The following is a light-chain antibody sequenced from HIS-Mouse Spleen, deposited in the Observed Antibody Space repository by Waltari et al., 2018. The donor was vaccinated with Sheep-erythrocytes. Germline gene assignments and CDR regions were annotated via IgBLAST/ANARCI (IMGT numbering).Light chain of an antibody. CDR1: SIDVGGYNY. CDR3: CSYAGSYNHV. V-gene: IGLV2-11*01. J-gene: IGLJ1*01. CDR2: DVS. Sequence: QSALTQPRSVSGSPGHSVTIPCTGTSIDVGGYNYVSWYQQPPGKAPKLMIYDVSKRPSGVPDRFSGSKSGNTASLTISGLQAEDEADYYCCSYAGSYNHVFATGTKVTVL.